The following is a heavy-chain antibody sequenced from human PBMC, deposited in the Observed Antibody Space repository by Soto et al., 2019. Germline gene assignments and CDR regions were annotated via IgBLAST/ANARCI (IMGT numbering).Heavy chain of an antibody. V-gene: IGHV1-69*02. Sequence: QVQLVQSGAEVKKPGSSVKVSCKASGGTFSSYTISWVRQAPGQGLEWMGRIIPILGIANYAQKFQGRVTITGDKSTSTAYMELSSLRSEDTAVYYCARAIREVADDDAFDIWGQGTMVTVSS. CDR1: GGTFSSYT. CDR2: IIPILGIA. D-gene: IGHD2-15*01. J-gene: IGHJ3*02. CDR3: ARAIREVADDDAFDI.